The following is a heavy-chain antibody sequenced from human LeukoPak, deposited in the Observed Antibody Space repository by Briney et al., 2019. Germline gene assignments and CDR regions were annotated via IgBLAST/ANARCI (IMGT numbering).Heavy chain of an antibody. Sequence: GRSLRLSCAASGFTFSRYAMSWVRQAPGKGLEWVSSIIGSGATTYSAESVKGRFTISRDNSKNTLYLQMNSLRAEDTAVYYCASGGYCSSTTCYGYNFYYMDVWGKGTTVTVSS. CDR2: IIGSGATT. D-gene: IGHD2-2*01. J-gene: IGHJ6*03. CDR3: ASGGYCSSTTCYGYNFYYMDV. V-gene: IGHV3-23*01. CDR1: GFTFSRYA.